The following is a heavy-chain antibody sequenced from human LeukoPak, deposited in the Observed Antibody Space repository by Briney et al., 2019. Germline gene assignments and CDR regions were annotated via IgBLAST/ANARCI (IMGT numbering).Heavy chain of an antibody. J-gene: IGHJ4*02. CDR3: ARDLYYDSSGPTGH. Sequence: PGGSLRLSCAASGFTFSSHGMSWVRQAPGKGLEWVAVIWYDGSNKYYADSVKGRFTISRDNSKNTLYLQMNSLRAEDTAVYYCARDLYYDSSGPTGHWGQGTLVTVSS. V-gene: IGHV3-33*08. CDR1: GFTFSSHG. D-gene: IGHD3-22*01. CDR2: IWYDGSNK.